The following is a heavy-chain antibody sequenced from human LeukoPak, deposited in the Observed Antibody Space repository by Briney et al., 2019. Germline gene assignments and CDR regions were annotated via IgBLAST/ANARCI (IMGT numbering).Heavy chain of an antibody. CDR1: GGSISSSSFY. D-gene: IGHD6-19*01. CDR2: IYYSGST. J-gene: IGHJ1*01. Sequence: SETLSLTCTVSGGSISSSSFYWGWIRQPPGEGLEWIGSIYYSGSTYYNPSLKSRVTISVDTSKNQFSLKLSSVTAADTAVYYCARGGKQWLAQKIFQHWGQGTLVTVSS. V-gene: IGHV4-39*07. CDR3: ARGGKQWLAQKIFQH.